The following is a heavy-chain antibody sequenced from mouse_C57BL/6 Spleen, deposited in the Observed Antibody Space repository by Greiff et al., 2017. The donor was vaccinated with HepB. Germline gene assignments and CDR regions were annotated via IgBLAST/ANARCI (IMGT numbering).Heavy chain of an antibody. Sequence: VKLQESGAELVRPGASVTLSCKASGYTFTDYEMHWVKQTPVHGLEWIGAIDPETGGTAYNQKFKGKAILTADKSSSTAYMELRSLTSEDSAVYDCARDDGSSSAWFAYWGQGTLVTVSA. V-gene: IGHV1-15*01. J-gene: IGHJ3*01. CDR3: ARDDGSSSAWFAY. CDR2: IDPETGGT. D-gene: IGHD1-1*01. CDR1: GYTFTDYE.